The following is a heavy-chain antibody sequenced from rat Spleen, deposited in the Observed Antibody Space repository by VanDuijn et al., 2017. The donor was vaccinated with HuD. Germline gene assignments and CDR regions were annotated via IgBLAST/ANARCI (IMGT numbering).Heavy chain of an antibody. V-gene: IGHV2-41*01. CDR1: GFSLTSYN. CDR2: IWNTGGT. Sequence: QVQLKESGPGLVQPSQTLSLTCTVAGFSLTSYNVHWIRQPPGKGLEWMGIIWNTGGTRYNSALKSRLSISRDTSKSQVFLKMNSLQTEDTATYYCARDWLDYWGQGVMVTVSS. CDR3: ARDWLDY. J-gene: IGHJ2*01.